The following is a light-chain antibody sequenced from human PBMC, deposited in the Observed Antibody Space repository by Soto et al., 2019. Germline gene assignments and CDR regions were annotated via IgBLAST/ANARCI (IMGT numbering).Light chain of an antibody. CDR3: SSYTTGSNPWV. Sequence: QSALTQPTSVSGSPGQSITISCTGTSSDVGGYNYVSWYQHHPGKAPKLMICNVSDRPSGVSNRFSGSKSGNTASLTISGLQADDEDDYYCSSYTTGSNPWVFGTGTKVTVL. CDR1: SSDVGGYNY. V-gene: IGLV2-14*03. CDR2: NVS. J-gene: IGLJ1*01.